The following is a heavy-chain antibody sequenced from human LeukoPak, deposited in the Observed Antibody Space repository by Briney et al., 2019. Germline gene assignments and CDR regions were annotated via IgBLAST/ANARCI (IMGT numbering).Heavy chain of an antibody. V-gene: IGHV3-74*01. J-gene: IGHJ4*02. CDR2: INPDGSTI. CDR1: GFTFSNYW. Sequence: GGSLRLSCAASGFTFSNYWVHWVRQAPGKGLVWVSRINPDGSTINYADSVKGRFTISRDNAKNTLYLQMNSLRAEDTAVYYCARDRYALYYWGQGALVTVSS. CDR3: ARDRYALYY. D-gene: IGHD2-2*01.